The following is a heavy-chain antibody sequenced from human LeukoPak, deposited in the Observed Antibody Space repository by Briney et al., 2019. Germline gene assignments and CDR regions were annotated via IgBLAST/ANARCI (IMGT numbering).Heavy chain of an antibody. CDR3: TAIREYCDSAGCYSPYFYYYMDV. Sequence: RPGGSLRLACAASGFTFGNAWMNWVRQAPGKGLEWVGRIKTKQDGGTTDYATPVKGRFTISRDDPRNTLYLQMNSLRTDDTAIYYCTAIREYCDSAGCYSPYFYYYMDVWGKGTTVAVSS. D-gene: IGHD2-15*01. CDR1: GFTFGNAW. J-gene: IGHJ6*03. CDR2: IKTKQDGGTT. V-gene: IGHV3-15*01.